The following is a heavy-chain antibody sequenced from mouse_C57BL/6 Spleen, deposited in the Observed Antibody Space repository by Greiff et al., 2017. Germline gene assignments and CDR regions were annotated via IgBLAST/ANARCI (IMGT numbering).Heavy chain of an antibody. CDR3: ARWGNYVGAY. V-gene: IGHV1-53*01. Sequence: QVQLQQPGTELVKPGASVKLSCKASGYTFTSYWMHWVKPRPGQGLEWIGNINPSNGGTNYNEKFKSKATLTVDKSSRTAYMRLSSLTSEDCAVYYCARWGNYVGAYWGQGTLVTVSA. J-gene: IGHJ3*01. CDR1: GYTFTSYW. D-gene: IGHD2-1*01. CDR2: INPSNGGT.